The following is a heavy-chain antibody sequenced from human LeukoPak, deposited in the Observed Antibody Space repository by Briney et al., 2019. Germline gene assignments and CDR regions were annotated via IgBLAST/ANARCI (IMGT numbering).Heavy chain of an antibody. J-gene: IGHJ4*02. D-gene: IGHD6-19*01. CDR2: IWYDGSDK. CDR3: AADRSNSWVDY. CDR1: GFTFSDYG. Sequence: GRSLRLSCAASGFTFSDYGMHWDRQAPGKGLEWVANIWYDGSDKYYADSVKGRFTISRDNSKNTLYLQMSSLRVDDTAVYYCAADRSNSWVDYWGLGTLVTVAS. V-gene: IGHV3-33*01.